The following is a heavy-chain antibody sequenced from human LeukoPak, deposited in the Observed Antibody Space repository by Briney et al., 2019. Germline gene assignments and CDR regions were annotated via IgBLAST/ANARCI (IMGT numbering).Heavy chain of an antibody. D-gene: IGHD3-22*01. CDR3: ARVEGAYSDSSGYYSPYFDY. J-gene: IGHJ4*02. CDR2: IYYSGST. V-gene: IGHV4-59*01. CDR1: GGSISSYY. Sequence: SETLSLTCTVSGGSISSYYWSWIRQPPGKGLEWIGYIYYSGSTNYNPSLKSRVTISVDTSKNQFSLKLSSVTAADTAVYYCARVEGAYSDSSGYYSPYFDYWGQGTLVTVSS.